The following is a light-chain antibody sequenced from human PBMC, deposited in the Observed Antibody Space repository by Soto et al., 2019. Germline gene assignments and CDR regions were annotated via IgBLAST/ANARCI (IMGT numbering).Light chain of an antibody. CDR1: RSNIGSNT. CDR2: NNN. V-gene: IGLV1-44*01. J-gene: IGLJ2*01. Sequence: QSVLTQPPSASGTPGQRVTISCSGSRSNIGSNTVNWYQHLPGTAPKLLIYNNNQRPSGVPDRFSGSKSGTSASLAISGLQSEDEADYCCATWDDSLNGVVFGGGTKVTVL. CDR3: ATWDDSLNGVV.